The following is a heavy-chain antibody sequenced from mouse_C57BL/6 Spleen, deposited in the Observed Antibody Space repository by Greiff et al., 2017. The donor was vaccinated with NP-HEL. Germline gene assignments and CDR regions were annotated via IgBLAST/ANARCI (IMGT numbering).Heavy chain of an antibody. CDR1: GYAFSSYW. CDR3: ARSGSPWWYFDV. D-gene: IGHD3-1*01. Sequence: QVQLQQSGAELVKPGASVKISCKASGYAFSSYWMNWVKQRPGKGLEWIGQIYPGDGDTNYNGKFKGKATLTADKSSSTAYMQLSSLTSEDSAVYFCARSGSPWWYFDVWGTGTTVTVSS. V-gene: IGHV1-80*01. CDR2: IYPGDGDT. J-gene: IGHJ1*03.